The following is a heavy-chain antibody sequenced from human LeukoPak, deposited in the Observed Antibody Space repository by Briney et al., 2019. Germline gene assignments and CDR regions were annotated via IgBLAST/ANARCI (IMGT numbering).Heavy chain of an antibody. CDR1: GYTFTSYD. V-gene: IGHV1-8*01. CDR3: ARDFNVGSTSCYAGVCYYYYYMDV. J-gene: IGHJ6*03. Sequence: GASVKVSCKASGYTFTSYDINWVRQATGQRLEWMGWMNPNSGNTGYAQKFQGRVTMTRNTSISTAYMELSSLRSEDTAVYYCARDFNVGSTSCYAGVCYYYYYMDVWSKGTTVTVSS. CDR2: MNPNSGNT. D-gene: IGHD2-2*01.